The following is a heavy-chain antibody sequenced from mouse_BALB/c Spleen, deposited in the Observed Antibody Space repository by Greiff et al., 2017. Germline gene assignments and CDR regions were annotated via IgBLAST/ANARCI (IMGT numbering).Heavy chain of an antibody. Sequence: EVKLMESGGGLVQPGGSRKLSCEASGFTFSSFGMHWVRQAPEKGLEWVAYISSGSSTINYADTVKGRFTISRDNPKHTLFLQMPSLRSEDTAMYYCARDNGHCYYAIDYWGQGTSVTGSS. V-gene: IGHV5-17*02. CDR3: ARDNGHCYYAIDY. CDR1: GFTFSSFG. CDR2: ISSGSSTI. D-gene: IGHD3-1*01. J-gene: IGHJ4*01.